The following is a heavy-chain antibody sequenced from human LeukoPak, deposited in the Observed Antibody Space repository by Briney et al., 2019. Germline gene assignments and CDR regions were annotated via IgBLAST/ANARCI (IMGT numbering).Heavy chain of an antibody. V-gene: IGHV3-7*01. J-gene: IGHJ3*02. Sequence: PGGSLRLSCAASGFTFSSYAMHWVRQAPGKGLEWVANINQDGTEKYYVDSVKGRFTISRANAKNSLYLQMNSLRAEDTAIYCCARGIDIWGQGTMVTVSS. CDR2: INQDGTEK. CDR3: ARGIDI. CDR1: GFTFSSYA.